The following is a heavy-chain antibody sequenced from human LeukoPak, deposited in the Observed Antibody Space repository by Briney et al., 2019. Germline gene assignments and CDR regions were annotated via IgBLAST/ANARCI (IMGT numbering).Heavy chain of an antibody. CDR3: AKGGGYCSSTSCSSGY. V-gene: IGHV3-30*18. J-gene: IGHJ4*02. D-gene: IGHD2-2*01. Sequence: GGSLRLFCAASGFTFSSYGMHWDRQAPGKGLEWVAVISYDGSNKYYADSAKGRFTISRDNSKNTLYLQMNSLRAEDTAVYYCAKGGGYCSSTSCSSGYWGQGTLVTVSS. CDR1: GFTFSSYG. CDR2: ISYDGSNK.